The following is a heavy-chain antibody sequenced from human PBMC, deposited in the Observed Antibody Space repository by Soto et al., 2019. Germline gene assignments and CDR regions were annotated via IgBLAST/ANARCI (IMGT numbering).Heavy chain of an antibody. CDR2: VSHDGRNT. Sequence: VQLVESGGGVVQPGRSLRLSCAASGFTFSDYAMHWVRQAPGKGLEWVAVVSHDGRNTHYADSVKGRFTISRDSTKNTVSLEMTSLIAEDTAVYYCAKGGRQWLVTSDFNYCGQGALVTVSS. D-gene: IGHD6-19*01. V-gene: IGHV3-30*18. CDR1: GFTFSDYA. CDR3: AKGGRQWLVTSDFNY. J-gene: IGHJ4*02.